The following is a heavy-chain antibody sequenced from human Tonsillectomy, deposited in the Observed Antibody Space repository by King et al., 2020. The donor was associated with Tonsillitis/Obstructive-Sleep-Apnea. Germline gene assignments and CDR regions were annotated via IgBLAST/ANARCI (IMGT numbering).Heavy chain of an antibody. D-gene: IGHD2-2*01. CDR3: ARGNCSSTSCSLGY. V-gene: IGHV3-48*02. Sequence: EVQLVESGGGLVQPGGSLRLSCAASGFTFSSYSMNWVRQAPGKGLEWVSYISSSSSTIYYAASVKGRFTISRDNAKNSLYLQMNSLRDEDTAVYYCARGNCSSTSCSLGYWGQGTLVTVSS. CDR1: GFTFSSYS. J-gene: IGHJ4*02. CDR2: ISSSSSTI.